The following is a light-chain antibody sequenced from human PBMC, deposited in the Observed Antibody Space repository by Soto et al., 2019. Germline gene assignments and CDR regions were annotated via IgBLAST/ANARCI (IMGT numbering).Light chain of an antibody. CDR1: QSVSSY. Sequence: EIVLTQSPATLSLSPGERATLSCRASQSVSSYLDWYQQKPGQAPRLLIYDASNRATGIPARFSGSGSGTDFTLTISSLEPEDFAVYYCQQRSNWPRTWTFGQGTKVEIK. CDR2: DAS. CDR3: QQRSNWPRTWT. J-gene: IGKJ1*01. V-gene: IGKV3-11*01.